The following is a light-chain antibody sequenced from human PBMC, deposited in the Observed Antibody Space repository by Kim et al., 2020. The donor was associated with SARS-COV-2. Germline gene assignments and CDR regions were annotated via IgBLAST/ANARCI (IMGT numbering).Light chain of an antibody. J-gene: IGLJ2*01. CDR1: SSDVGGYDS. CDR3: SSYAGSNNYVI. CDR2: EVT. V-gene: IGLV2-8*01. Sequence: QSLTISCTGTSSDVGGYDSVSWFQQHPGKAPKLMIYEVTKRPSGVPDRFSGSKSGNTASLTVSGLQAEDEADYYCSSYAGSNNYVIFGGGTQLTVL.